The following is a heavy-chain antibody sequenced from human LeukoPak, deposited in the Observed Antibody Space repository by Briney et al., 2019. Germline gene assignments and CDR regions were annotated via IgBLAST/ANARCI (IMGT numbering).Heavy chain of an antibody. J-gene: IGHJ6*02. CDR2: IWYDGSNK. V-gene: IGHV3-33*01. D-gene: IGHD2-2*02. Sequence: GGSLRLSCAASGFTFSSYGMRWVRQAPGKGLEWVAVIWYDGSNKYYADSVKGRFTISRDNSKNTLYLQMNSLRAEDTAVYYCARDRRVVPAAIALSYGMDVWGQGTTVTVSS. CDR1: GFTFSSYG. CDR3: ARDRRVVPAAIALSYGMDV.